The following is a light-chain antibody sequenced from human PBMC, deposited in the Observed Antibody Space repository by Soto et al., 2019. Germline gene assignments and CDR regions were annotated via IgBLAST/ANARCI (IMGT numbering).Light chain of an antibody. Sequence: EIQMTQSPSSLSASVGDRVTITCRASQGISNYLAWYQQKPGKVPKLLIYGASTLQSGVPSRLSGSGSGTDFTLSITSLQPEDGATDYCQKYDSAPWTFGQGTKVEI. V-gene: IGKV1-27*01. CDR2: GAS. CDR1: QGISNY. J-gene: IGKJ1*01. CDR3: QKYDSAPWT.